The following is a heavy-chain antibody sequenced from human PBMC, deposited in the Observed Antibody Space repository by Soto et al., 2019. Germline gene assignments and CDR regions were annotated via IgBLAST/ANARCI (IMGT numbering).Heavy chain of an antibody. D-gene: IGHD6-13*01. J-gene: IGHJ5*02. Sequence: TSKTPALTCNVYGVTIRGYYWNWIRQPPGKTLEWIGSIYYTGGTNYNPSLKSRVTISVDTSKNHLSLKFNSLTAADTAVYYCLRGKLSKIAAPDPWGQGTLVTVSS. CDR2: IYYTGGT. CDR3: LRGKLSKIAAPDP. CDR1: GVTIRGYY. V-gene: IGHV4-59*01.